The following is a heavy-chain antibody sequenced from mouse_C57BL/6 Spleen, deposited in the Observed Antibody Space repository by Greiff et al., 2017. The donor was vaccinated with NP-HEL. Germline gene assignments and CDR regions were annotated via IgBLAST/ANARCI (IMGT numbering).Heavy chain of an antibody. CDR1: GYSFTSYY. D-gene: IGHD1-1*01. V-gene: IGHV1-66*01. CDR2: IYPGSGNT. CDR3: ATGDYGSRGFDY. J-gene: IGHJ2*01. Sequence: VQLKESGPELVKPGASVKISCKASGYSFTSYYIHWVKQRPGQGLEWIGWIYPGSGNTKYNEKFKGKATLTADTSSSTAYMQLSSLTSEDSAVYYCATGDYGSRGFDYWGQGTTLTVSS.